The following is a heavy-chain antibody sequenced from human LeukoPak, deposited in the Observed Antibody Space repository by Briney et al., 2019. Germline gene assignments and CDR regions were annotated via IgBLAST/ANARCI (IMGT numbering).Heavy chain of an antibody. D-gene: IGHD5-12*01. V-gene: IGHV3-48*02. CDR3: ARDHGYAFDY. CDR1: GFTFSSYE. J-gene: IGHJ4*02. CDR2: INSISGEI. Sequence: PGGSLRPSCAASGFTFSSYEMNWVRQAPGKGLEWVSYINSISGEIWYADSVKGRFTISRDDAKNSLYLQMNSLRDEDTAVYYCARDHGYAFDYWGQGTLVTVSS.